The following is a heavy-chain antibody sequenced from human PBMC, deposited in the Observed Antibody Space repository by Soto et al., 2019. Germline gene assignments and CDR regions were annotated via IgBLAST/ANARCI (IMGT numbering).Heavy chain of an antibody. CDR2: IYYSGST. J-gene: IGHJ6*03. CDR1: GGSISSGGYY. Sequence: SETLSLTCTVSGGSISSGGYYWSWIRQHPGKGLEWIGYIYYSGSTYYNPSLKSRVTISVDTSKNQFSLKLSSVTAADTAVYYCARVPVMREGDYYYYYMDVWGKGTTVTVSS. V-gene: IGHV4-31*03. CDR3: ARVPVMREGDYYYYYMDV.